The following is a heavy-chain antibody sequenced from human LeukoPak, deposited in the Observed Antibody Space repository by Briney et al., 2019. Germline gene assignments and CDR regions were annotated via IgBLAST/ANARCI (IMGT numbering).Heavy chain of an antibody. Sequence: ASVKVSCKVSGYTLTELSMHWVRQAPGKGLEWMGGFDPEDGETIYAQKFQGRVTMTEDTSTDTAYMELSSLRSEDTAVYYCATGRGFWSGYNYWGQGTLVTVSS. CDR3: ATGRGFWSGYNY. J-gene: IGHJ4*02. V-gene: IGHV1-24*01. CDR2: FDPEDGET. CDR1: GYTLTELS. D-gene: IGHD3-3*01.